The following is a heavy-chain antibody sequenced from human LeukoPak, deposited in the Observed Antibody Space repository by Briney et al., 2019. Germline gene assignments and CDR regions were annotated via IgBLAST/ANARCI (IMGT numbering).Heavy chain of an antibody. D-gene: IGHD3-22*01. V-gene: IGHV4-61*01. J-gene: IGHJ6*02. CDR3: ARVRYYDSSGTDYYYYYGMDV. CDR1: GGSINSTNYY. Sequence: PSETLSLTCTVSGGSINSTNYYWSWIRQPPGKGLEWIGYIYYSGSTNYNPSLKSRVTISVDTSKNQFSLKLSSVTAADTAVYYCARVRYYDSSGTDYYYYYGMDVWGQGTTVTVSS. CDR2: IYYSGST.